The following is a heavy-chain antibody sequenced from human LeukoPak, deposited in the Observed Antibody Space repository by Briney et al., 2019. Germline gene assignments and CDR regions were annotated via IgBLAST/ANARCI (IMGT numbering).Heavy chain of an antibody. CDR1: GYTFTGYY. CDR2: INPNSGGT. J-gene: IGHJ6*03. CDR3: ARDTSSWPYYYYYMDV. D-gene: IGHD6-13*01. Sequence: GASVKVSCKASGYTFTGYYMHWVRQAPGQGLEWMGWINPNSGGTNHAQKFQGRVTMTRDTSISTAYMEPSRLRSDDTAVYYCARDTSSWPYYYYYMDVWGKGTTVTVSS. V-gene: IGHV1-2*02.